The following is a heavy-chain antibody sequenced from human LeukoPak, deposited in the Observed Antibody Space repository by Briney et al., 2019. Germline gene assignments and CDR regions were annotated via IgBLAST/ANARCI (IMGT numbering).Heavy chain of an antibody. CDR1: GFTFSSYG. D-gene: IGHD3-22*01. CDR2: IWYDGSNK. Sequence: GGSLRLSCAASGFTFSSYGMHWVRQAPGKGLEWVAVIWYDGSNKYYADSVEGRFTISRDNSKNTLYLQMNSLRAEDTAVYYCARDWGIVVVEYYFDYWGQGTLVTVSS. J-gene: IGHJ4*02. V-gene: IGHV3-33*01. CDR3: ARDWGIVVVEYYFDY.